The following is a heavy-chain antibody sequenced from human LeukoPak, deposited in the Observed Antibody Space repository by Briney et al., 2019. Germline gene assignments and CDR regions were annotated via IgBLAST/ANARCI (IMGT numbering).Heavy chain of an antibody. Sequence: PSETLSLTCTVSGGSISSSIYYWGWVRQPPGKGLEWIGSLYYSGSTYYNPSLQSRVTVSVDTSKNQFSLRLSSVTAADTAVYYCARIIRGEYDYWGQGTLVTVSS. J-gene: IGHJ4*02. CDR3: ARIIRGEYDY. V-gene: IGHV4-39*07. CDR1: GGSISSSIYY. D-gene: IGHD3-10*01. CDR2: LYYSGST.